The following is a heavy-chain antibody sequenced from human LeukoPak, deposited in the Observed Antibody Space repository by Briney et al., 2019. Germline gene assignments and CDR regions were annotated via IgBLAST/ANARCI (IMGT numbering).Heavy chain of an antibody. CDR1: EGTFSSYA. CDR3: AVGDAAMVNAFDY. V-gene: IGHV1-69*05. Sequence: SVKVSCKASEGTFSSYAISLVRQAPGQGLEWMGGIIPIFGTANYAQKFQGRVTITTDESTSTAYMELSSLRSDDTAVYYCAVGDAAMVNAFDYWGQGTLVTVSS. CDR2: IIPIFGTA. D-gene: IGHD5-18*01. J-gene: IGHJ4*02.